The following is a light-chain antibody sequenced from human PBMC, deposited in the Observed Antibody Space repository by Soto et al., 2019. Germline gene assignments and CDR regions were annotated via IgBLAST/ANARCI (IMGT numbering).Light chain of an antibody. CDR2: EVN. Sequence: QSALTQPPCASGSPGQSVTISCTGTDNDVGAYNYVSWFQQHPGKAPKLIIYEVNQRPSGVPARFTGSKSGNTASLTVSGLQADDEADYYCLSFAGGDILRVFGGGTKLTVL. V-gene: IGLV2-8*01. J-gene: IGLJ3*02. CDR3: LSFAGGDILRV. CDR1: DNDVGAYNY.